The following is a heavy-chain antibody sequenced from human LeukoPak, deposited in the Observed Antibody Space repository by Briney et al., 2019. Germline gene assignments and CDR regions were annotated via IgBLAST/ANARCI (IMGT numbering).Heavy chain of an antibody. Sequence: SETLSLTCAVYGGSSSGYYWSWIRQPPGKGLEWIGEINHSGSTNYNPSLKSRVTISVDTSKNQFSLKLSSVTAADTAVYYCATEYYYDSSGYLHDYWGQGTLVTVSS. D-gene: IGHD3-22*01. CDR1: GGSSSGYY. CDR3: ATEYYYDSSGYLHDY. V-gene: IGHV4-34*01. J-gene: IGHJ4*02. CDR2: INHSGST.